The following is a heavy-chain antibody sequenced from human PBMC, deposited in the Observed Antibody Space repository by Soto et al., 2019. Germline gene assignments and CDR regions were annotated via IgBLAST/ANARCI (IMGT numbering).Heavy chain of an antibody. CDR1: GFSCISYG. Sequence: GGSLRLSCASSGFSCISYGMEWVRLAPGKGLEWVAATTYDGGIKHYVDSVKGRFTISRDNSKNTLYLQMNSLRVEDTATYYCAGALENPYFYYGLNAWGQGTTVTVSS. V-gene: IGHV3-30*03. D-gene: IGHD1-1*01. CDR2: TTYDGGIK. J-gene: IGHJ6*02. CDR3: AGALENPYFYYGLNA.